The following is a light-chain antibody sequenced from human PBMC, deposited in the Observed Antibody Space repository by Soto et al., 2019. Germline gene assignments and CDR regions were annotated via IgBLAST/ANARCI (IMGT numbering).Light chain of an antibody. V-gene: IGKV1-9*01. J-gene: IGKJ5*01. Sequence: DIQLTQSPSFLSASIGDRVTITCRASQGISGYLAWYQQKPGKAPKLLIYTASTLQTGVPSRFSGSGSGTEFTLTISSLQPADFATYYCQQLNNYPITFGQGTRLEIK. CDR2: TAS. CDR3: QQLNNYPIT. CDR1: QGISGY.